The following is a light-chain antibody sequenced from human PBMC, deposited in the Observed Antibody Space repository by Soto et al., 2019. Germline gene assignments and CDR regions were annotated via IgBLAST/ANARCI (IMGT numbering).Light chain of an antibody. V-gene: IGLV7-46*01. CDR2: DTS. Sequence: QAVVTQEPSLTVSPGGTVTLTCGSSAGAVTSGHYPYWIQQKPGQAPRTLIYDTSDKHSWTPARFSGSLLGGKAALTISGAQPEDEAEYYCLLSYGGARVFGGGTKLTVL. J-gene: IGLJ3*02. CDR3: LLSYGGARV. CDR1: AGAVTSGHY.